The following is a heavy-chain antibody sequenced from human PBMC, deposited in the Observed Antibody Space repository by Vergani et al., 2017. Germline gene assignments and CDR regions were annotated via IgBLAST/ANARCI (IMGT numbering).Heavy chain of an antibody. CDR3: AREGTGATTFAYYYYGMDV. J-gene: IGHJ6*02. CDR2: TYYRSKWYN. D-gene: IGHD1-26*01. V-gene: IGHV6-1*01. CDR1: GDSVSSNSAA. Sequence: QVQLQQSGPGLVKPSQTLSLTCAISGDSVSSNSAAWNWIRQSPSRGFEWLGRTYYRSKWYNDYAVSVKSRITINPDTSKNQFSLQLNSVTPEDTAVYYCAREGTGATTFAYYYYGMDVWGQGTTVTVSS.